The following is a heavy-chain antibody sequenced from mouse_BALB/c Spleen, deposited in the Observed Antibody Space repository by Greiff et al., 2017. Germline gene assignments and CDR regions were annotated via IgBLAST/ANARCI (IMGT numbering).Heavy chain of an antibody. J-gene: IGHJ4*01. CDR1: GFSLTGYG. D-gene: IGHD1-1*01. V-gene: IGHV2-6-7*01. CDR2: IWGDGST. CDR3: ARDQDYYGSSYAMDY. Sequence: VKLVESGPGLVAPSQSLSITCTVSGFSLTGYGVNWVRQPPGKGLEWLGMIWGDGSTDYNSALKSRLSISKDNSKSQVFLKMNSLQTDDTARYYCARDQDYYGSSYAMDYWGQGTSVTVSS.